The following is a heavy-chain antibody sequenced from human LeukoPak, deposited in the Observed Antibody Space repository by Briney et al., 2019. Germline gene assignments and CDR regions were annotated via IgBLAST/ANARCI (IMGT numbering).Heavy chain of an antibody. V-gene: IGHV3-15*01. CDR1: GFTFSNIW. J-gene: IGHJ5*02. D-gene: IGHD1-1*01. CDR3: TTATSTTASWS. Sequence: PGGSLRLSCAASGFTFSNIWMTWVRQAPGKGLEWVGRIKRKAEGGTTDYAAPVRGRFTISRDDSKTTPYLQMNSPKAEDTAVYYCTTATSTTASWSWGQGTLVTVSS. CDR2: IKRKAEGGTT.